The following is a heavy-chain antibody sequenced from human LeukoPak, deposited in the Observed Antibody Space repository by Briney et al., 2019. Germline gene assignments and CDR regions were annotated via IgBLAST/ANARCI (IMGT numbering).Heavy chain of an antibody. D-gene: IGHD3-22*01. J-gene: IGHJ1*01. CDR3: ARESMIAGSQH. V-gene: IGHV4-61*02. Sequence: PSETLSLTCTVSGVSISSGSYYWRWIRQPAGKGLEWIGRIYTSGSTNYNPSRKSRVTISVDASKNQSSLKRSSVTAADTAVYYCARESMIAGSQHWGQGTLVTVSS. CDR2: IYTSGST. CDR1: GVSISSGSYY.